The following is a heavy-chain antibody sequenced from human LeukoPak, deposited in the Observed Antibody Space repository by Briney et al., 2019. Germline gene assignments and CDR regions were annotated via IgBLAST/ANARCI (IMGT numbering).Heavy chain of an antibody. CDR1: GYTFTSYG. Sequence: WASAKVSCKASGYTFTSYGMSWVRQAPGQGLEWMGWISAYNGNTNYAQKLQGRVTMTTDTSTSTVYMELRSLRSDDTAVYYCAREYSYGYSVLDYWGQGTLVTVSS. J-gene: IGHJ4*02. CDR2: ISAYNGNT. V-gene: IGHV1-18*01. D-gene: IGHD5-18*01. CDR3: AREYSYGYSVLDY.